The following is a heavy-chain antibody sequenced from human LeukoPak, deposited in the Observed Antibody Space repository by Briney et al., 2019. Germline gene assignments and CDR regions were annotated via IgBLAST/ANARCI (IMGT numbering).Heavy chain of an antibody. CDR3: AKSYSSGYYLDYFQH. D-gene: IGHD3-22*01. J-gene: IGHJ1*01. CDR1: GFTFSSYA. CDR2: ISGSGGST. V-gene: IGHV3-23*01. Sequence: PGGSLRLSCAASGFTFSSYAMSWVRQAPGKGLEWVSAISGSGGSTYYADSVKGRFTISRDNSKNTLYLQMNSLRAEDTAVYYCAKSYSSGYYLDYFQHWGQGTLVTVSS.